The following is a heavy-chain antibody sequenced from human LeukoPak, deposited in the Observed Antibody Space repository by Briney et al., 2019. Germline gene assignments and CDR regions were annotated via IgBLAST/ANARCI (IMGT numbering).Heavy chain of an antibody. D-gene: IGHD3-9*01. CDR1: GYSISSGYY. Sequence: SETLSLTCTVSGYSISSGYYWGWIRQPPGKGLEWIGSIYHSGSTYYNPSLKSRVTISVDTSKNQFSLKLSSVTAADTAVYYCARDLVSPSGFREGAFDIWGQGTMVTVSS. V-gene: IGHV4-38-2*02. CDR2: IYHSGST. J-gene: IGHJ3*02. CDR3: ARDLVSPSGFREGAFDI.